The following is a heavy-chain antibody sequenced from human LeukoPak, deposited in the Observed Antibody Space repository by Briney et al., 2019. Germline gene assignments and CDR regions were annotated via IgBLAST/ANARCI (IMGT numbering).Heavy chain of an antibody. V-gene: IGHV3-15*01. Sequence: KPGGSLRLSCAASGFTFTNAWMSWVRQAPGKGLEWVGRIKSKTDGGTTDYAAPVKGRFTISRDVPKNTLYLQMNSLKTEDTAVYYCTTEVVITTYFDYWGQGTLVTVSS. D-gene: IGHD3-22*01. CDR1: GFTFTNAW. CDR3: TTEVVITTYFDY. J-gene: IGHJ4*02. CDR2: IKSKTDGGTT.